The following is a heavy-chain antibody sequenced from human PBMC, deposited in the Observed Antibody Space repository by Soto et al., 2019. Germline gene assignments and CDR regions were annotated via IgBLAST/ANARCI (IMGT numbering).Heavy chain of an antibody. CDR1: GFTFSSYG. Sequence: PGGSLRLSCAASGFTFSSYGMHWVRQAPGKGLEWVAVISYDGSNKYYADSVKGRFTISRDNSKNTLYLQMNSLRAEDTAVYYCAKDQVDIVATIRYYYYGMDVWGQGTTVTVSS. CDR3: AKDQVDIVATIRYYYYGMDV. D-gene: IGHD5-12*01. J-gene: IGHJ6*02. V-gene: IGHV3-30*18. CDR2: ISYDGSNK.